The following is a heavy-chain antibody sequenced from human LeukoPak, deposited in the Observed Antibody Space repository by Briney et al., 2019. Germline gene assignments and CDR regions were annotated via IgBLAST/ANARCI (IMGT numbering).Heavy chain of an antibody. Sequence: SETLSLTCTVSGGSISSYYWSWIRQPPGKGLEWIGYIYYSGSTDYNPSLKSRVTISVDTSKNQFSLKLSSVTAADTAVYYCARVDPDSSSTLEVFDYWGQGTLVTVSS. J-gene: IGHJ4*02. CDR1: GGSISSYY. CDR2: IYYSGST. D-gene: IGHD6-6*01. V-gene: IGHV4-59*01. CDR3: ARVDPDSSSTLEVFDY.